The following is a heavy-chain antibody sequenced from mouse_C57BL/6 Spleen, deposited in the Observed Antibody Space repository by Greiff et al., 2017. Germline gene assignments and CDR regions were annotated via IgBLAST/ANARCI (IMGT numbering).Heavy chain of an antibody. J-gene: IGHJ3*01. D-gene: IGHD2-4*01. Sequence: QVQLQQPGAELVKPGASVKLSCKASGYTFTSYWMHWVKQRPGQGLEWIGMIHPNSGSTNYNEKFKSKATLTVDKSSSTAYMQLSSLTSEDSAVYYCDSSGGYDYDKGAWFAYWGQGTLVTVSA. CDR2: IHPNSGST. V-gene: IGHV1-64*01. CDR3: DSSGGYDYDKGAWFAY. CDR1: GYTFTSYW.